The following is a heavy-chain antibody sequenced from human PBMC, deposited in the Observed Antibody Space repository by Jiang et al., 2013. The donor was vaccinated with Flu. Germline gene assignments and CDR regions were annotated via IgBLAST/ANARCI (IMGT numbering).Heavy chain of an antibody. D-gene: IGHD3-22*01. J-gene: IGHJ5*02. CDR1: GFTFSDFY. CDR2: ISRTTNFT. CDR3: ARGARGYDTASYYSA. Sequence: VQLVESGGGLVKPGGSLRLSCAASGFTFSDFYMSWIRQAPGKGLEWISYISRTTNFTNYADSVKGRFAISRDNAKNSLYLQMTSLRAEDTAVYYCARGARGYDTASYYSAWGQGTLVTVSS. V-gene: IGHV3-11*05.